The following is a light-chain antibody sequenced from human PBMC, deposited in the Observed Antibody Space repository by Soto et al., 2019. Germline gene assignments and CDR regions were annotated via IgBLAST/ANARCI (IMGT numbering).Light chain of an antibody. Sequence: EIVVTQSPATLSVSPGERATLSCRASQTIRTNLAWYQQQPGQDPRLLIYGASTRATGIPVRFTGSGSGTEFTLTSSSLQSEDLALYYCKHYNPWHGFGRDTKLEIK. V-gene: IGKV3-15*01. CDR2: GAS. CDR3: KHYNPWHG. CDR1: QTIRTN. J-gene: IGKJ2*01.